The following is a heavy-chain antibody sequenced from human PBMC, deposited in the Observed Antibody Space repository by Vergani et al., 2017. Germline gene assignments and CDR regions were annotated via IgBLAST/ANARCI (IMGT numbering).Heavy chain of an antibody. V-gene: IGHV4-59*01. CDR3: ARGIYGDYVSYYGMDV. CDR1: GGSISSYY. Sequence: QVQLQESGPGLVKPLETLSLTCTVSGGSISSYYWSWIRQPPGKGLEWIGYIYYSGSTNYNPSLKSRVTISVDTSKNQFSLKLSSVTAADTAVYYCARGIYGDYVSYYGMDVWGQGTTVTVSS. D-gene: IGHD4-17*01. J-gene: IGHJ6*02. CDR2: IYYSGST.